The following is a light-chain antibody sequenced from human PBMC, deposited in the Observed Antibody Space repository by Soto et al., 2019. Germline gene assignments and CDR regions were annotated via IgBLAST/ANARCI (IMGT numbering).Light chain of an antibody. CDR1: QSISSW. Sequence: QHTQSPSTLSASVGDRVTITCRASQSISSWLAWYQQKPGKAPKLLIYDASSLESGVPSRFSGSGSGTEFTLTISSLQPDDFATYYCQQYNSYSRTFGQGTKVDIK. CDR3: QQYNSYSRT. V-gene: IGKV1-5*01. J-gene: IGKJ1*01. CDR2: DAS.